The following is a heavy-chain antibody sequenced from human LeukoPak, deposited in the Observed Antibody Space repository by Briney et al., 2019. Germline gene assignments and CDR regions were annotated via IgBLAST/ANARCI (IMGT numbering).Heavy chain of an antibody. CDR2: IYSGGST. J-gene: IGHJ4*02. CDR3: ARGLMITFGGVIAHDY. D-gene: IGHD3-16*02. V-gene: IGHV3-53*01. CDR1: GFTFSSYA. Sequence: PGGSLRLSCAASGFTFSSYAMSWVRQAPGKGLEWVSVIYSGGSTYYADSVKGRFTISRDNSKNTLYLQMNSLRAEDTAVYYCARGLMITFGGVIAHDYWGQGTLVTVSS.